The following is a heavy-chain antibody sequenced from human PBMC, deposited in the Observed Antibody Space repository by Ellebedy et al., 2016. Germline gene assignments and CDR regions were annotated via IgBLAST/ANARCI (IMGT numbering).Heavy chain of an antibody. D-gene: IGHD5-24*01. Sequence: GGSLRLSCAGSGFTFSSYSVHWVRQAPGKGLEWVSSSSSSSTYIFYADSVKGRFTISRDNAKNSLYLQMNSLRAEDTAVYYCARLPGLARNGYNYDYWGQGTLVTVSS. J-gene: IGHJ4*02. CDR3: ARLPGLARNGYNYDY. CDR1: GFTFSSYS. CDR2: SSSSSTYI. V-gene: IGHV3-21*01.